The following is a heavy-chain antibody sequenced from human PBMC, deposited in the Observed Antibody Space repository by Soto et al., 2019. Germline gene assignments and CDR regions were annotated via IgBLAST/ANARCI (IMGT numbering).Heavy chain of an antibody. V-gene: IGHV4-59*08. CDR2: IHYSGST. Sequence: QVQLQESGPGLVKPSETLSLTCTVSGGSISNYYWSWIRQPPGKGLEWICYIHYSGSTKYNPSLKSRVTISTDTSKNQFSLKLSSVTAADTAVYYCARGHYDFWSGYFATIDYWGQGTLVTVS. D-gene: IGHD3-3*01. CDR3: ARGHYDFWSGYFATIDY. J-gene: IGHJ4*02. CDR1: GGSISNYY.